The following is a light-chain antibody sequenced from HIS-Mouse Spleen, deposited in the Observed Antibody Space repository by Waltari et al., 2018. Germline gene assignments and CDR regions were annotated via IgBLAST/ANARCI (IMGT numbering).Light chain of an antibody. Sequence: QSALTQPASVSGSPGQSITISCTGTSSDVGGYNYVSWYQQHPGKAPKLMIYDVSNRPSGGSSRFSGSKSGNTASLTISGLQAEDEADYYCSSYTSSSTSVVFGGGTKLTVL. CDR3: SSYTSSSTSVV. J-gene: IGLJ2*01. V-gene: IGLV2-14*03. CDR2: DVS. CDR1: SSDVGGYNY.